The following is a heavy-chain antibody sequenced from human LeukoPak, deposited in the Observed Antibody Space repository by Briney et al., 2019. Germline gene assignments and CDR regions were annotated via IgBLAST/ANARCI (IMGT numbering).Heavy chain of an antibody. CDR3: ARRDGYDFDY. D-gene: IGHD5-24*01. V-gene: IGHV3-33*01. CDR1: GFTFSSYG. Sequence: PGRSLRLSCAASGFTFSSYGMHWVRQAPGKGLEWAAVIWYDGTNKYYADSVKGRFTISRDNSKNTLYLQMNSLSAEDTAVYYCARRDGYDFDYWGQGTLVTVSS. CDR2: IWYDGTNK. J-gene: IGHJ4*02.